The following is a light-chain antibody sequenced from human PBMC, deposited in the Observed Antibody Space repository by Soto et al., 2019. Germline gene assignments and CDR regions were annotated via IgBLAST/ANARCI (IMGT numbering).Light chain of an antibody. V-gene: IGKV1-33*01. CDR1: QDISSY. CDR3: QQYDSSSPT. CDR2: DAS. J-gene: IGKJ2*01. Sequence: DIQMTQSPSSLSASVGDRVTITCQARQDISSYLNWYQKKPGKAPKLLIYDASNLEAGVPSRFSGSGSETDFTFTISSLQPEDIATYYCQQYDSSSPTFGQGTKLEIK.